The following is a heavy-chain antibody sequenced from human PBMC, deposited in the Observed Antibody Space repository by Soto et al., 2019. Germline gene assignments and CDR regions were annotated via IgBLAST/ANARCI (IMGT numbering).Heavy chain of an antibody. D-gene: IGHD2-8*01. CDR2: IYPGDSDP. CDR3: ARLRDWSNGRCYRLDC. Sequence: GESLKISCKGSGYTFPSYWVGWVHQMPGKGLEWMGLIYPGDSDPRYSPSFQGQFPISADKSITTAYLQWNSLKASVTAMYYCARLRDWSNGRCYRLDCWGQGTLVTVSS. J-gene: IGHJ4*02. V-gene: IGHV5-51*07. CDR1: GYTFPSYW.